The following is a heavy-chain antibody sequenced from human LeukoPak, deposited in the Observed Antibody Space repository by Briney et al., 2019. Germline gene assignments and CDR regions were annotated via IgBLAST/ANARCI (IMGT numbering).Heavy chain of an antibody. D-gene: IGHD6-13*01. Sequence: SVKVSCKASGGTFSNYAISWVRQAPGQGLEWMGGIIPIFGTANYAQKFQGRVTITTDESTSTAYMELSSLRSEDTAVYYCASSAAPYSSSWSRYYYYMDVWGKGTTVTVSS. CDR3: ASSAAPYSSSWSRYYYYMDV. J-gene: IGHJ6*03. CDR2: IIPIFGTA. CDR1: GGTFSNYA. V-gene: IGHV1-69*05.